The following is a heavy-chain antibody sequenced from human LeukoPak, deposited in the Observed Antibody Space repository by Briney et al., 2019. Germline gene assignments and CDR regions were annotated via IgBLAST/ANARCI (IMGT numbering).Heavy chain of an antibody. CDR2: ISSSGRTT. D-gene: IGHD5/OR15-5a*01. V-gene: IGHV3-48*03. Sequence: GGSLRLSCAASGFTFSIYEMNWVRQAPGKGLEWVSYISSSGRTTYYPDSVKGRFTISRDNAKNSLYLQMNSLRAEDTAVYYCAKEDPVLSQPLDIWGQGTMVTVSS. CDR3: AKEDPVLSQPLDI. CDR1: GFTFSIYE. J-gene: IGHJ3*02.